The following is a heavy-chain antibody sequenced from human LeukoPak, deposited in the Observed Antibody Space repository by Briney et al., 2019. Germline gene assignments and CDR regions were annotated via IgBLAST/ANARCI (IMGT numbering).Heavy chain of an antibody. J-gene: IGHJ4*02. CDR3: TIWTSGQH. CDR2: MAQSRRQK. CDR1: GFTFSSSW. Sequence: GGSLTLSCSASGFTFSSSWMNWVRQAPGKGLEWVGNMAQSRRQKRYVDYVTGRLTIYKDNQGTSLYPEMYSLRAEDTAIYYCTIWTSGQHWRQGTPVTVPS. V-gene: IGHV3-7*01. D-gene: IGHD1-1*01.